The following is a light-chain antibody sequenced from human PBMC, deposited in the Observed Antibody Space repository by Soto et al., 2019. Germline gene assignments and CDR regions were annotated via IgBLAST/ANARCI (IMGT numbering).Light chain of an antibody. CDR1: QGIRNF. CDR2: AAS. CDR3: QKYSSVPV. V-gene: IGKV1-27*01. Sequence: DIQMTQSPTSLSASVGDRVTITCRASQGIRNFVAWYQQKPGKAPKLLIYAASTLQSGVPSRFSGSGSGTDFTRTINSLQPEDVAPYSCQKYSSVPVFGPGTKVEIK. J-gene: IGKJ3*01.